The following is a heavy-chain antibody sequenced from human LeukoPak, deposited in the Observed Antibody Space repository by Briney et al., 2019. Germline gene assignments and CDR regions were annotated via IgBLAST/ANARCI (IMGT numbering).Heavy chain of an antibody. J-gene: IGHJ4*02. D-gene: IGHD3-22*01. CDR3: AREGKYDSSGYYYPGTFDY. CDR1: GFTFDDYG. CDR2: INWNGGST. Sequence: GGSLRLSCAASGFTFDDYGMSWVRQAPGKGLEWVSGINWNGGSTGYADSVKGRFTISRDNAKNSLYLQMNSLRAEDTAVYYCAREGKYDSSGYYYPGTFDYWGQGTLVTVSS. V-gene: IGHV3-20*04.